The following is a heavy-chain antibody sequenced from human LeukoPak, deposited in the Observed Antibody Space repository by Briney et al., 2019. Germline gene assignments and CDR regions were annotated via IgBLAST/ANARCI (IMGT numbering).Heavy chain of an antibody. CDR1: GFTFSSYG. D-gene: IGHD3-22*01. V-gene: IGHV3-30*02. CDR3: TTRFDYYHSSGYCPCPDY. Sequence: GGSLRLSCAASGFTFSSYGMHWVRQAPGKGLEWVAFIRYDGSNKYYADSVKGRFTISRDNSKNTLYLQMNSLKTEDTAVYYCTTRFDYYHSSGYCPCPDYWGQGTLVTVSS. CDR2: IRYDGSNK. J-gene: IGHJ4*02.